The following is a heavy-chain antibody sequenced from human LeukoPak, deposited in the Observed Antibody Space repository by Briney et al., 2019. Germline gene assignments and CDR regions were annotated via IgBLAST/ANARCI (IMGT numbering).Heavy chain of an antibody. D-gene: IGHD6-13*01. J-gene: IGHJ5*02. CDR1: GYSFPSYW. V-gene: IGHV5-51*01. CDR3: ARRAATGTDP. Sequence: GESLKISCKGSGYSFPSYWIGWVRQVPGKGLEWMGNIYPGDSDTKYSPSFQGQVTISADKSLSTAYLQWSSPKTSVTAMYYCARRAATGTDPWGQGTLVTLSS. CDR2: IYPGDSDT.